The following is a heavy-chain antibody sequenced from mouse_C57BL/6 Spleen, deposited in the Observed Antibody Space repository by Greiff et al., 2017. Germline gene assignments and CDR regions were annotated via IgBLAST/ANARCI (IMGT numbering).Heavy chain of an antibody. CDR2: IYPYNGAS. D-gene: IGHD4-1*01. CDR3: AREGVGRDYFDY. Sequence: VQLQQSGPELVKPGASVKISCKASGYSFTGYYMHWVKQSHGNILAWIGFIYPYNGASSYNQKFKGKATLTVDKSSSAAYMELRSLTSEDSAVYYSAREGVGRDYFDYWGQGTTLTVSS. CDR1: GYSFTGYY. J-gene: IGHJ2*01. V-gene: IGHV1-31*01.